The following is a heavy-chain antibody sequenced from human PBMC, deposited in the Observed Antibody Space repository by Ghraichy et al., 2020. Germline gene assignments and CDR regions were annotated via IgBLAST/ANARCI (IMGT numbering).Heavy chain of an antibody. CDR3: ARHQGSGNYYVYYYYYYGMDV. Sequence: GESLNISCAASGFTFDDYGMSWVRQRPGKGLEWVSGINWNGGSIGYADSVKGRFTISRDNAKNSLYLQMNSLRAEDAALYYCARHQGSGNYYVYYYYYYGMDVWGQGTTVTVSS. J-gene: IGHJ6*02. D-gene: IGHD3-10*01. CDR2: INWNGGSI. V-gene: IGHV3-20*04. CDR1: GFTFDDYG.